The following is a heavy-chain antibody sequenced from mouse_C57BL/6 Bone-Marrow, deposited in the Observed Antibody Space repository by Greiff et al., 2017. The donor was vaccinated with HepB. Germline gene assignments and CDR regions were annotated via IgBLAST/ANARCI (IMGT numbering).Heavy chain of an antibody. D-gene: IGHD2-1*01. Sequence: VQLQQSGPELVKPGASVKISCKASGYTFTDYYMNWVKQSHGKSLEWIGDINPNNGGTSYNQKFKGKATLTVDKSSSTAYMELRSLTSEDSAVYYCARGYGNYGGGFDYWGQGTTLTVSS. CDR2: INPNNGGT. J-gene: IGHJ2*01. V-gene: IGHV1-26*01. CDR1: GYTFTDYY. CDR3: ARGYGNYGGGFDY.